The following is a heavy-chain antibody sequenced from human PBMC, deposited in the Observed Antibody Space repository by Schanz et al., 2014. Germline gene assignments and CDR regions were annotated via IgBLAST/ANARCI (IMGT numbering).Heavy chain of an antibody. CDR3: ARGYGDSPTDF. J-gene: IGHJ4*02. V-gene: IGHV1-18*01. Sequence: QVHLVQSGAEVKKPGSSVKVSCKASGGTFSSDTFSWVRQAPGQGPEFMGWISTFRNEDTNSAQRFQGRLTMTTDTSTSTAYMELRSLRSDDTAVYYCARGYGDSPTDFWGQGTLVTVSS. D-gene: IGHD4-17*01. CDR1: GGTFSSDT. CDR2: ISTFRNEDT.